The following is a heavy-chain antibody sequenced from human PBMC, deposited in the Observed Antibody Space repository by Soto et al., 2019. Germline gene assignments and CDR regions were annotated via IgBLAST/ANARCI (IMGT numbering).Heavy chain of an antibody. CDR2: ISWNSGSI. V-gene: IGHV3-9*01. J-gene: IGHJ4*02. CDR1: GFTFDDYA. Sequence: EVQLVESGGGLVQPGRSLRLSCAASGFTFDDYAMHWVRQAPGKGLEWVSGISWNSGSIGYADSVKGRFTISRDNAKNSLYVQMNSLRAEDTALYYCAKDIGRGYSYGCDYWGQGTLVTVSS. D-gene: IGHD5-18*01. CDR3: AKDIGRGYSYGCDY.